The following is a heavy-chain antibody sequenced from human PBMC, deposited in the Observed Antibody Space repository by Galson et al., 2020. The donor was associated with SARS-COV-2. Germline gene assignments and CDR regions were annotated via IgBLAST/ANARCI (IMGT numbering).Heavy chain of an antibody. CDR3: ARVCGYIYGYYIDV. J-gene: IGHJ6*03. V-gene: IGHV4-39*01. CDR2: IYYSGST. CDR1: GGSISSSNYY. Sequence: SETLSLTCTVSGGSISSSNYYWGWIRQPPGKGLEWIGSIYYSGSTYYTPSLKSRVTISVDTSKSQFSLKLSSVTAADTAVYYCARVCGYIYGYYIDVWGKGTTVTISS. D-gene: IGHD5-18*01.